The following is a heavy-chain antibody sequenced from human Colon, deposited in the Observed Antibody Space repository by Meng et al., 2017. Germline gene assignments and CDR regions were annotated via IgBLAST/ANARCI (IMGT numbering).Heavy chain of an antibody. V-gene: IGHV5-51*01. CDR3: ARPSCSNRMAQTCFDY. J-gene: IGHJ4*02. Sequence: GESLKISCQGFGYHFFGHWIAWVRQMPGQGLEWVGIVYPDDSETSYSPSFQGQVTLAADKTINTAYIQWDSLKASDTAIYYCARPSCSNRMAQTCFDYWGQGTLVTVSS. CDR1: GYHFFGHW. D-gene: IGHD1-14*01. CDR2: VYPDDSET.